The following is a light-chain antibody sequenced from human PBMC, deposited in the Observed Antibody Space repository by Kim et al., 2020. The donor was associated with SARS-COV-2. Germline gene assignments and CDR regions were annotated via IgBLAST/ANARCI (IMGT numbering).Light chain of an antibody. V-gene: IGLV3-19*01. CDR2: GKN. Sequence: ALGQTVRSTCQGDSLRSYYASWYQQKPGQGPVLVIYGKNNRPSGIPDRFSGSSSGNTASLTITGAQAEDEADYYCNSRDSSGNHLVFGGGTQLTVL. CDR3: NSRDSSGNHLV. CDR1: SLRSYY. J-gene: IGLJ2*01.